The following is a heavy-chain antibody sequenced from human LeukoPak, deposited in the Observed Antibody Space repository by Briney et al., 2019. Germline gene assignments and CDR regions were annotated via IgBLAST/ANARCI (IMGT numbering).Heavy chain of an antibody. V-gene: IGHV3-53*01. J-gene: IGHJ4*02. CDR3: ARDRVNWNDVGGLFDY. Sequence: GGSLRLSCAASGXTVSSNYMSWVRQAPGKGLEWVSLIYSGGSTSYADSVKGRFTFSRDNSKNTLYLQMNSLRAEDTAVYYCARDRVNWNDVGGLFDYWGQGTLVTVSS. CDR1: GXTVSSNY. CDR2: IYSGGST. D-gene: IGHD1-1*01.